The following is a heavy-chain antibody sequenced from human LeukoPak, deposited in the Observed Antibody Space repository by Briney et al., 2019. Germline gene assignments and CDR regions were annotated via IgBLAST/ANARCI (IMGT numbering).Heavy chain of an antibody. V-gene: IGHV3-30*18. J-gene: IGHJ5*02. CDR3: AKDLLSIMVRPLVLDP. CDR2: ISYDGSNK. CDR1: GFTFSTYG. D-gene: IGHD3-10*01. Sequence: GGSLRLSCAASGFTFSTYGMHWVRQAPGKGLEWVAVISYDGSNKYYADSVKGRFTISRDNPKNTLYLQMNSLRAEDTAVYYCAKDLLSIMVRPLVLDPWGQGTLVTVSS.